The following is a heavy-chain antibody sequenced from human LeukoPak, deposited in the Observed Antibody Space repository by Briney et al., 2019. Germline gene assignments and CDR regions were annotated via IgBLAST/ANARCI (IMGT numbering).Heavy chain of an antibody. CDR1: GGSFSGYS. CDR2: INHNGGT. Sequence: SETLSLTCAVYGGSFSGYSWGWIRQPPGKGLEWIGEINHNGGTNYNPSLKSRVTISVDTSKNQFSLKLSSVTAADTAVYYCARTLIFGVVIIFDYWGQGTLVTVSS. D-gene: IGHD3-3*01. J-gene: IGHJ4*02. CDR3: ARTLIFGVVIIFDY. V-gene: IGHV4-34*01.